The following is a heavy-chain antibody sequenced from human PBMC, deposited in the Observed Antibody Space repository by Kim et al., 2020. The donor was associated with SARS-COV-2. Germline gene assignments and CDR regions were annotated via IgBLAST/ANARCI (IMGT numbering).Heavy chain of an antibody. Sequence: SETLSLTCAVSGGSISSSNWWSWVRQPPGEGLEWIGEIYHSGSTNYNPSLRRRVTLTVDKSKNQFSMKLSSVTAAATAVYYWAGDGIDYDILTGYYSCAFDIWGQGTMVTVSS. D-gene: IGHD3-9*01. CDR3: AGDGIDYDILTGYYSCAFDI. J-gene: IGHJ3*02. CDR1: GGSISSSNW. CDR2: IYHSGST. V-gene: IGHV4-4*02.